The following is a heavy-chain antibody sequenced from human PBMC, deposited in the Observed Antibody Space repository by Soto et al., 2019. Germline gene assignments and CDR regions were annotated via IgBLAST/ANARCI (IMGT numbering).Heavy chain of an antibody. CDR2: IYYSGST. CDR3: ARRYGYSFDY. CDR1: GGSVSSGDYY. D-gene: IGHD1-1*01. V-gene: IGHV4-30-4*02. Sequence: SDTLSLTCTVSGGSVSSGDYYWSWIRQPPGKGLEWIGSIYYSGSTYYNPSLKSRVTISVDTSKNQFSLKLNSVTAADTAVYYCARRYGYSFDYWGQGTLVTVSS. J-gene: IGHJ4*02.